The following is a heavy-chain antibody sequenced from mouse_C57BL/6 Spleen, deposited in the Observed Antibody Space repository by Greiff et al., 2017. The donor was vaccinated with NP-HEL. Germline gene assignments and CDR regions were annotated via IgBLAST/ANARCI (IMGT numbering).Heavy chain of an antibody. Sequence: VQLQQSGPELVKPGASVKISCKASGYAFSSSWMNWVKQRPGKGLEWIGRIYPGDGDTNYNGKFKGKATLTADKASSTAYMQLSSLTSEDSAVYFCARQYYGSSYFDYWGQGTTLTVSS. CDR1: GYAFSSSW. CDR2: IYPGDGDT. J-gene: IGHJ2*01. V-gene: IGHV1-82*01. CDR3: ARQYYGSSYFDY. D-gene: IGHD1-1*01.